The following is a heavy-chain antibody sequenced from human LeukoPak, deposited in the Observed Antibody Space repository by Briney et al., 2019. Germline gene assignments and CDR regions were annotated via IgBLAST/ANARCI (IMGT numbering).Heavy chain of an antibody. CDR2: IIPILGIA. CDR1: GGTFSSYA. Sequence: SVKVSCKASGGTFSSYAISWVRQAPGQGLEWMGRIIPILGIANYAQKFQGRVTITADKSTSTAYMELSSLRSEDTAVYYCAARYYDFWSGSPSSKFPFDYWGQGTLVTVSS. J-gene: IGHJ4*02. CDR3: AARYYDFWSGSPSSKFPFDY. D-gene: IGHD3-3*01. V-gene: IGHV1-69*04.